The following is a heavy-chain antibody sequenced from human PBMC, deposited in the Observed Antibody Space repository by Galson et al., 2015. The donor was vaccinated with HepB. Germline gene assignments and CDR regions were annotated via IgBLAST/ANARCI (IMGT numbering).Heavy chain of an antibody. CDR3: ARELGRYGDYVHYYYYMDV. V-gene: IGHV1-69*13. CDR2: IIPIFGTA. CDR1: GGTFSSYA. Sequence: SVKVSCKASGGTFSSYAISWVRQAPGQGLEWMGGIIPIFGTANYAQKFQGRVTITADESTSTAYMELSSLRSEDTAVYYCARELGRYGDYVHYYYYMDVWGKGTTVTVSS. J-gene: IGHJ6*03. D-gene: IGHD4-17*01.